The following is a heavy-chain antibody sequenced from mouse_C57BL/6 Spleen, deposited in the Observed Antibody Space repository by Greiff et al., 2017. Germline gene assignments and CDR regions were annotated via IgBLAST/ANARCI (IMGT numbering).Heavy chain of an antibody. CDR2: IHPNSGST. CDR3: ASSNCDY. J-gene: IGHJ2*01. Sequence: QVQLKQPGAELVKPGASVKLSCKASGYTFTSYWMHWVKQRPGQGLEWIGMIHPNSGSTNYNEKFTSKATLTVDKSSSTAYIQHSIMTSEDSAVYYCASSNCDYWGQGTTLTVSA. CDR1: GYTFTSYW. V-gene: IGHV1-64*01. D-gene: IGHD1-1*01.